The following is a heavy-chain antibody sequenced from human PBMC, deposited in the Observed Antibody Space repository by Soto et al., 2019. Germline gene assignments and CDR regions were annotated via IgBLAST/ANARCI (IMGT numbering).Heavy chain of an antibody. J-gene: IGHJ4*02. CDR2: IYYSGST. CDR3: AGIYSGSPGESLRY. Sequence: QVQLQESGPGLVKPSQTLSLTCTVSGGSISSGGYYWSWIRQHPGKGLEWSGYIYYSGSTYYNPSLKCRLNISVYTSKNQFSLKLSSVTAADTAVYYGAGIYSGSPGESLRYWGQGTLVTVSS. CDR1: GGSISSGGYY. V-gene: IGHV4-31*03. D-gene: IGHD1-26*01.